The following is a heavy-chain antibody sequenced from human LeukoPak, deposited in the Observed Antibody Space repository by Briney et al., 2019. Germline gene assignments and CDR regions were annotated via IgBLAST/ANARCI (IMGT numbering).Heavy chain of an antibody. CDR2: INPNSGGT. CDR3: ARLSMITFGGVIVGGDYFDY. J-gene: IGHJ4*02. D-gene: IGHD3-16*02. Sequence: GASVKVPCKASGYTFTGYYMHWVRQAPGQGLEWMGWINPNSGGTNYAQKFQGRVTMTRDTSISTAYMELSRLRSDDTAVYYCARLSMITFGGVIVGGDYFDYWGQGTLVAVSS. V-gene: IGHV1-2*02. CDR1: GYTFTGYY.